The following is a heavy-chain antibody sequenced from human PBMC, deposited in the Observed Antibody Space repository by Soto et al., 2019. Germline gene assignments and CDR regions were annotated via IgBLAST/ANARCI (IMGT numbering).Heavy chain of an antibody. Sequence: PSETLSLTCTVSGGSISTYYWSWIRQPAGKGLEWIGRIDTSGNTNYNPSLKSRVTMSVDTSKTQFSLKLTSVTAADTAVYYCARYSSNWFQTEGMDVWGQGTTVTVSS. V-gene: IGHV4-4*07. D-gene: IGHD6-13*01. CDR2: IDTSGNT. CDR3: ARYSSNWFQTEGMDV. CDR1: GGSISTYY. J-gene: IGHJ6*02.